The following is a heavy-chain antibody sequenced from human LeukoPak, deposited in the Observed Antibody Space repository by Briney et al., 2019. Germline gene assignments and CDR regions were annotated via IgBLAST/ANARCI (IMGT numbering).Heavy chain of an antibody. CDR2: ISSSSSYI. V-gene: IGHV3-21*01. Sequence: GGSLTLSWAAYGFTFSSYSMNWVRQAPGKGLEWVSSISSSSSYIYYADSVKGRFTISRDNGKNSLYLQMNSLRAEDTAVYYCARALHNDSSGYLSGCFDYWGQGTLVTVSS. J-gene: IGHJ4*02. D-gene: IGHD3-22*01. CDR3: ARALHNDSSGYLSGCFDY. CDR1: GFTFSSYS.